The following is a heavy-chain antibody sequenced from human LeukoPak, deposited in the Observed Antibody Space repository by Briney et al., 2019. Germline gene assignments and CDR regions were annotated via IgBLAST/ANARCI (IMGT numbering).Heavy chain of an antibody. CDR3: ARALRGVGASYYYGMDV. CDR2: ISSGSTPI. D-gene: IGHD1-26*01. Sequence: GGSLRLSCAAPGFTFSTYSMNWVRQAPGKGLEWVSYISSGSTPIYYADSVKGRFTISRDNAKNSLYLQMSSLRDEDTAVYYCARALRGVGASYYYGMDVWGQGTTVTVSS. V-gene: IGHV3-48*02. CDR1: GFTFSTYS. J-gene: IGHJ6*02.